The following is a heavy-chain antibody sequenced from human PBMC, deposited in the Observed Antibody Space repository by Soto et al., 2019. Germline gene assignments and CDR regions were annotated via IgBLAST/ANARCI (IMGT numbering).Heavy chain of an antibody. CDR2: ISSSGGST. J-gene: IGHJ3*01. Sequence: AGGSLRLSCAASGFTFNSYAMSWVRQAPGKGLEWVSGISSSGGSTDYADSVQGRFTISRDNSKNTLYLQMNSLRAEDTAVYYCAKNSRYNWNPDAFDVWGQGTMVTVSS. V-gene: IGHV3-23*01. D-gene: IGHD1-20*01. CDR3: AKNSRYNWNPDAFDV. CDR1: GFTFNSYA.